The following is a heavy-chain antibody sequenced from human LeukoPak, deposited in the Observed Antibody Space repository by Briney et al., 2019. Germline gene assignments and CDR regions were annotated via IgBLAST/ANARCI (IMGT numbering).Heavy chain of an antibody. CDR1: GGSISSENW. V-gene: IGHV4-4*02. CDR3: ARGPSLAAHLDC. CDR2: IYHSGSA. D-gene: IGHD6-13*01. Sequence: SETLSLTCAVSGGSISSENWWTWVRRSPGKGLEWIGEIYHSGSANYNPSLRSRITLSLDKSKNQFSLRLISVTAADTAVYFCARGPSLAAHLDCWGLGILVTVSS. J-gene: IGHJ4*02.